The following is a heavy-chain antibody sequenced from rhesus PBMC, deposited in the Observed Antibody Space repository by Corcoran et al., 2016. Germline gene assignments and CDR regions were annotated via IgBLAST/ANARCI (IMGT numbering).Heavy chain of an antibody. CDR3: TRSAPEAGIDAFDF. Sequence: QVQLRESGPGLVKPSETLSLTCVVSDYSISSSYGWTWIRQSPGKGLEWIGFIGGNNGLTYQNPSLRSRMIISKDTSKNQFSLNLNSVTAADTAIYYCTRSAPEAGIDAFDFWGQGLRVTVSS. D-gene: IGHD6-31*01. CDR1: DYSISSSYG. J-gene: IGHJ3*01. CDR2: IGGNNGLT. V-gene: IGHV4-127*01.